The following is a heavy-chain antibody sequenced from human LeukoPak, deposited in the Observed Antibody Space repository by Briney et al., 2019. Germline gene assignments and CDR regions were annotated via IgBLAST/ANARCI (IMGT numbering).Heavy chain of an antibody. Sequence: QTGGSLRLSCAASGFTFGSYWMHWVRQAPGKWLVWVSGINSEGGSTYYADSVKGRFTNSRDNAKNTVYLQMNSLTAEDTAVYYCASFGGYPDYWGQGTLVTVSS. CDR3: ASFGGYPDY. D-gene: IGHD3-16*02. J-gene: IGHJ4*02. V-gene: IGHV3-74*01. CDR2: INSEGGST. CDR1: GFTFGSYW.